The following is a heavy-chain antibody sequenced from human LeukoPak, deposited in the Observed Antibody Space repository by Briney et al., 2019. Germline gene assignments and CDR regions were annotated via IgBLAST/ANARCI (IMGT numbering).Heavy chain of an antibody. CDR1: GGSISSSSYY. CDR2: IYYSGST. J-gene: IGHJ6*03. D-gene: IGHD3-10*01. V-gene: IGHV4-39*07. Sequence: SETLSLTCTVSGGSISSSSYYWGWIRQPPGKGLEWIGSIYYSGSTYYNPSLKSRVTISVDTSKNQFSLKLSSVTAADTAVYYCARNSGTYGSNYYYYYMDVWGKGTTVTISS. CDR3: ARNSGTYGSNYYYYYMDV.